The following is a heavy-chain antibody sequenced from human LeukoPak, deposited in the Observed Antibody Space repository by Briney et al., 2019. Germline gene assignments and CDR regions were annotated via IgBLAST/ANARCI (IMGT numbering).Heavy chain of an antibody. V-gene: IGHV4-59*01. D-gene: IGHD4-17*01. CDR1: GGSISSYY. Sequence: PSETLSLTCTVSGGSISSYYWSWIRQPPGKGLEWIGYIYYSGSTNYNPSLKSRVTISVDTSKNQFSLKLSSVTAADTAVYYCARLKGNYGDYPDAFDIWGQGTMVTVSS. CDR2: IYYSGST. J-gene: IGHJ3*02. CDR3: ARLKGNYGDYPDAFDI.